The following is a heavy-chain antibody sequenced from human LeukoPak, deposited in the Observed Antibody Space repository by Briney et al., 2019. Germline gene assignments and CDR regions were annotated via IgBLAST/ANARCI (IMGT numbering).Heavy chain of an antibody. CDR3: AKIVGAKGYFDL. D-gene: IGHD1-26*01. J-gene: IGHJ2*01. V-gene: IGHV1-8*01. CDR1: GYTFTSYD. CDR2: MNPNSGNT. Sequence: ASVKVSCKASGYTFTSYDINWVRQATGQGLEWMGWMNPNSGNTGYAQKFQGRVTMTRDTSISTAYMELSRLRSDDTAVYYCAKIVGAKGYFDLWGRGTLVTVSS.